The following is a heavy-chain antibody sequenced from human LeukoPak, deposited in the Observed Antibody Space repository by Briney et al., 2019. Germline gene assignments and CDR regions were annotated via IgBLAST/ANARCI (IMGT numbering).Heavy chain of an antibody. V-gene: IGHV5-51*01. CDR3: ARSSLFGSGTYYGVNFDY. J-gene: IGHJ4*02. D-gene: IGHD3-10*01. CDR1: GYSSTTHW. CDR2: IYPGDSDT. Sequence: GESLKISCKGSGYSSTTHWIAWVRPIPGKGLEWMGIIYPGDSDTKYSPSFQGQVTISADKSITTAYLQWSSLKASDTAIYYCARSSLFGSGTYYGVNFDYWGQGTLVTVSS.